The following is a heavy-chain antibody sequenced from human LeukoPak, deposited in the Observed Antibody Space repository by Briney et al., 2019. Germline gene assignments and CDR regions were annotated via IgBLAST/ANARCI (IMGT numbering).Heavy chain of an antibody. CDR1: GDSVSSNSAA. V-gene: IGHV6-1*01. CDR3: AREGFLDVLLWFGESLREGMDV. CDR2: TYYRSKWYN. J-gene: IGHJ6*02. D-gene: IGHD3-10*01. Sequence: SQTLSLTCAISGDSVSSNSAAWNWIRQSPSRGLEWLGRTYYRSKWYNDYAVSVKSRITINPDTSKNQFSLQLNSVTPEDTAVYYCAREGFLDVLLWFGESLREGMDVWGQGTTVTVSS.